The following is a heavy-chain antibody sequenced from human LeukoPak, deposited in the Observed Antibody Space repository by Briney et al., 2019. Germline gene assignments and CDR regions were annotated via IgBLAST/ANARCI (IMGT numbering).Heavy chain of an antibody. CDR3: ARGKVVTMVLGVIITYFDY. Sequence: ASVKVSCKASGYSFTRYFIHWVRQAPGQGLEWMGIIIPSDGSTSYAQKFQCRVTMTRDTSTSTVYMELSSLRSEDAAVYYCARGKVVTMVLGVIITYFDYWGQGTLVTVSS. CDR1: GYSFTRYF. V-gene: IGHV1-46*01. CDR2: IIPSDGST. D-gene: IGHD3-10*01. J-gene: IGHJ4*02.